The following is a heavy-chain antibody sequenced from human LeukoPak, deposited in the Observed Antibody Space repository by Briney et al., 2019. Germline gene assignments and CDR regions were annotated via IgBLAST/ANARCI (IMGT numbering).Heavy chain of an antibody. CDR2: IQSDAGNK. CDR3: TKGISAEDYRFFF. D-gene: IGHD3-16*02. Sequence: GESLRLSCTASGFTFSSYGIHWVRQAPGKGLEWVAFIQSDAGNKHYADSVKGRFTISRDNSKNTLYLQMNSLRPEDTAVYYCTKGISAEDYRFFFWGQGALVTVSS. V-gene: IGHV3-30*02. CDR1: GFTFSSYG. J-gene: IGHJ4*02.